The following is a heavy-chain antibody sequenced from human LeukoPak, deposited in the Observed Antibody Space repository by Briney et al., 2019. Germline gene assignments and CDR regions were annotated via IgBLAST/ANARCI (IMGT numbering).Heavy chain of an antibody. V-gene: IGHV4-34*01. CDR1: GGSFSGYY. D-gene: IGHD3-9*01. CDR3: ARRNSYCDILTGYRKRELDY. Sequence: SETLSLTCAVYGGSFSGYYWSWIRQPPGKGLEWIGEIYHTGTTKYNPSLKSRVTIPLDTSKNQFALKLTSVTAADTAVYYCARRNSYCDILTGYRKRELDYWGQGTLVTVSS. CDR2: IYHTGTT. J-gene: IGHJ4*02.